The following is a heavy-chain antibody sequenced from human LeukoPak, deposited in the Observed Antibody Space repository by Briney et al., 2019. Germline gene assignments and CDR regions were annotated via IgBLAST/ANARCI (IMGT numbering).Heavy chain of an antibody. CDR3: ARDSGDSSSWSGLLSYYYYYYMDV. Sequence: GASVKVSCKASGYTFTSYDINWVRQATGQGLEWMGWMNPNSGNTGYAQKFQGRVTMTRDTSISTAYMELSSLRSEDTAVYYCARDSGDSSSWSGLLSYYYYYYMDVWGKGTTVTVSS. V-gene: IGHV1-8*01. CDR1: GYTFTSYD. J-gene: IGHJ6*03. D-gene: IGHD6-13*01. CDR2: MNPNSGNT.